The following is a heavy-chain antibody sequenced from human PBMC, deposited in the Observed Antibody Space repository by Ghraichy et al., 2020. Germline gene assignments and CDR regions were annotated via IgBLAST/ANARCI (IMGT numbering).Heavy chain of an antibody. D-gene: IGHD5-12*01. CDR2: ITSGRTYI. CDR1: GFTFSSHD. CDR3: ARGAYSSRFDY. J-gene: IGHJ4*02. V-gene: IGHV3-21*01. Sequence: GGSLRLSCAASGFTFSSHDMNWVRQAPGKGLEWVSSITSGRTYIYYGDSVKGRFTISRDNAKKSLYLQMNSLKAEDTAVYYCARGAYSSRFDYWGQGTLVTVSS.